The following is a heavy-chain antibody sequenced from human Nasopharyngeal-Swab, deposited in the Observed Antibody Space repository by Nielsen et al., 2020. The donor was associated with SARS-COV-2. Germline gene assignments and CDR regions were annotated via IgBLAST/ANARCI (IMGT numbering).Heavy chain of an antibody. Sequence: GGSLRLSCAASGFTFCSLWMSWVRQVPGKGLEWVADIKPDGSEKFYVDSVKGRFTISRDNAKNSMSLQMNSLGVEDTAVYYCARDWSRAFNVWGQGTMVTVSS. CDR2: IKPDGSEK. J-gene: IGHJ3*01. CDR3: ARDWSRAFNV. CDR1: GFTFCSLW. V-gene: IGHV3-7*01.